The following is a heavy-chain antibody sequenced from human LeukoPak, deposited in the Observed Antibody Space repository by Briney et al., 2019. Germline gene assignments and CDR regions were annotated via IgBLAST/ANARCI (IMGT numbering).Heavy chain of an antibody. CDR2: INHSGST. CDR3: ARIRRLRPYYYYYMDV. D-gene: IGHD4-17*01. Sequence: PSETLSLTCAVYGGSFSGYYWSWIRQPPGKGLEWIGEINHSGSTNYNPSLKSRVTISVDTSKNQFSLKLSSVTAADTAVYYCARIRRLRPYYYYYMDVWGKGTTVTVSS. J-gene: IGHJ6*03. V-gene: IGHV4-34*01. CDR1: GGSFSGYY.